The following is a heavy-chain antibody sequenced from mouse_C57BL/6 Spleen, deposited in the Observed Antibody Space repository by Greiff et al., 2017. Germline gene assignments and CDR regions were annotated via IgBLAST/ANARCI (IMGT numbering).Heavy chain of an antibody. CDR3: ARKRAYYIDY. J-gene: IGHJ2*01. CDR1: GFTFSDYG. V-gene: IGHV5-17*01. D-gene: IGHD2-12*01. Sequence: EVQLMESGGGLVKPGGSLKLSCAASGFTFSDYGMHWVRQAPEKGLEWVAYISSGSSTIYYADTVKGRFTISRDNAKNTLFLQMTSLRSEDTAMYYCARKRAYYIDYWGQGTTLTVSS. CDR2: ISSGSSTI.